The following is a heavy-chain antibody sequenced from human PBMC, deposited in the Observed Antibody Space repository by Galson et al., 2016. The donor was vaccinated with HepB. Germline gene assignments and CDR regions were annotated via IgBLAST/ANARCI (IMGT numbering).Heavy chain of an antibody. J-gene: IGHJ4*02. Sequence: SCAASGFTFSSYGMHWVRQAPGKGLEWVAVTSSDGSNKHYADSVKGRFTISRDNSKKTLYLQMNSLRAEDTAVYYCAKVSDEYYFDYWGQGTLVTVSS. CDR2: TSSDGSNK. CDR3: AKVSDEYYFDY. V-gene: IGHV3-30*18. CDR1: GFTFSSYG.